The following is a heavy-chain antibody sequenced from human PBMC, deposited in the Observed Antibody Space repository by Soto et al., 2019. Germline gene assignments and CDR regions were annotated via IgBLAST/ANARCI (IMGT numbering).Heavy chain of an antibody. CDR2: IYYSGST. J-gene: IGHJ3*02. V-gene: IGHV4-59*01. D-gene: IGHD5-18*01. CDR1: GGSIGSYY. CDR3: ARRWIQLWYDAFDI. Sequence: SETLSLTCTVSGGSIGSYYWSWIRQPPGKGLEWIGYIYYSGSTNYNPSLKSRVTISVDTSKNQFSLKLSSVTAADTAVYYCARRWIQLWYDAFDIWGQGTMVTVSS.